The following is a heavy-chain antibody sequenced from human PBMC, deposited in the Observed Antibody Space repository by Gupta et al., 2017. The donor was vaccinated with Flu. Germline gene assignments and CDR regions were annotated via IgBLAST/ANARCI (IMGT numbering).Heavy chain of an antibody. Sequence: QVQLQESGPGLVKPSQTLSLTCTVSGGSISSGGYYWSWIRQHPGKGLEWIGYIYYSGSTYYNQSLKSRVTISVDTSKNQFSLKLSSVTAADTAVYYCARSPTYYYDSSGYPNAFDIWGQGTMVTVSS. CDR1: GGSISSGGYY. J-gene: IGHJ3*02. D-gene: IGHD3-22*01. V-gene: IGHV4-31*03. CDR3: ARSPTYYYDSSGYPNAFDI. CDR2: IYYSGST.